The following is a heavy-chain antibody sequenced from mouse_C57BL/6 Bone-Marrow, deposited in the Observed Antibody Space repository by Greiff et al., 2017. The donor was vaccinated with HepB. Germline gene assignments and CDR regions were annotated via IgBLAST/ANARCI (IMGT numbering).Heavy chain of an antibody. D-gene: IGHD1-1*02. V-gene: IGHV3-6*01. CDR2: ISYDGSN. CDR3: AREVD. Sequence: DVKLVESGPGLVKPSQSLSLTCSVTGYSITSGYYWNWIRQFPGNKLEWMGYISYDGSNNYNPSLKNRISITRDTSKNQSFLKLNSVTTEDTATYYCAREVDWGQGTLVTVSA. J-gene: IGHJ3*01. CDR1: GYSITSGYY.